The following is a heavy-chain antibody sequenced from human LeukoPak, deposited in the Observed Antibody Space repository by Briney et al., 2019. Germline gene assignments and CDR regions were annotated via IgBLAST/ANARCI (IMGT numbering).Heavy chain of an antibody. CDR3: ARDSNLAY. J-gene: IGHJ4*02. V-gene: IGHV1-2*02. Sequence: VASVKVSCKASGGTFSSYAISWVRQAPGQGLEWMGWIKPNAASTNYAQKFQGRLTLTRDTSISTAYMELTSLTSDDTAVYYCARDSNLAYWAQGTLVTVSS. D-gene: IGHD2-8*01. CDR1: GGTFSSYA. CDR2: IKPNAAST.